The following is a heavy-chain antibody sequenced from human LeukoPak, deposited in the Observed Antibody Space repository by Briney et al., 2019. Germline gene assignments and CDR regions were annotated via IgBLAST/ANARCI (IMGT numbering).Heavy chain of an antibody. CDR2: IYYSGST. D-gene: IGHD6-13*01. J-gene: IGHJ4*02. CDR1: GGSISSSSYY. V-gene: IGHV4-39*07. CDR3: ARGKAGDGVGVDY. Sequence: PSETLSLTCTVSGGSISSSSYYWGWIRQPPGKGLEWIGSIYYSGSTYYNPSLKSRVTISVDTSKNQFSLKLSPVTAADTAVYYCARGKAGDGVGVDYWGQGTLVTVSS.